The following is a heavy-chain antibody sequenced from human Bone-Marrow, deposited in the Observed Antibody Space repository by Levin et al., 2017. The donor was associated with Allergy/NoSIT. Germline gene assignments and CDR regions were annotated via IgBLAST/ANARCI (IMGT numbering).Heavy chain of an antibody. D-gene: IGHD2-2*03. V-gene: IGHV3-21*01. Sequence: GGSLRLSCAVSGFTFDTHSMNWVRQAPGKGLEWVSSISSSGTYIYYADSVKGRFTFSRDNAKNSLYLQMNSLRAEDTAVYYCARGVDIVVVPYYYMDVWGKGATVTVSS. CDR3: ARGVDIVVVPYYYMDV. CDR1: GFTFDTHS. CDR2: ISSSGTYI. J-gene: IGHJ6*03.